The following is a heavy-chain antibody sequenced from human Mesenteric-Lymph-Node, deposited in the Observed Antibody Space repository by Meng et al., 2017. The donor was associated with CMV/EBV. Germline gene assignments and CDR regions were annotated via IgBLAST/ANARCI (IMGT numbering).Heavy chain of an antibody. CDR1: GFTFSSYW. D-gene: IGHD2-15*01. V-gene: IGHV3-7*01. Sequence: GGSLRLSCAASGFTFSSYWMSWVRQAPGKGLEWVANIKQDGSEKYYVDSVKGRFTISRDNAKNSLYLQMNSLRAEDTGLYYCVGGGLQYFDYWGQGTMVTVSS. CDR3: VGGGLQYFDY. J-gene: IGHJ4*02. CDR2: IKQDGSEK.